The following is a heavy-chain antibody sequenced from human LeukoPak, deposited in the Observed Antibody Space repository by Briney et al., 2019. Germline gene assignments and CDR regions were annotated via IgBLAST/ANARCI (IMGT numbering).Heavy chain of an antibody. CDR1: GFTFSSYE. CDR2: IDSGSTM. Sequence: QAGGSLRLSCAASGFTFSSYEMNWVRQTPGKGLEWLSYIDSGSTMYYADSVRGRFTISRNNAKNSLYVQMNSLRAEDTAVYYCARKTPGTAHFDYWGQGTLVTVSS. D-gene: IGHD1-1*01. CDR3: ARKTPGTAHFDY. V-gene: IGHV3-48*03. J-gene: IGHJ4*02.